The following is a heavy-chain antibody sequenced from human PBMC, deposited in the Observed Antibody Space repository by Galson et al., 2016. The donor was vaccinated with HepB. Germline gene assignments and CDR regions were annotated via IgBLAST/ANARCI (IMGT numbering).Heavy chain of an antibody. D-gene: IGHD2-15*01. CDR2: IDWNDGK. Sequence: PALVKPTQTLTLTCSFSGFSLTTFGMRMSWIRQSPGKALEWLARIDWNDGKFYATSLKTRLTISRDISKAQVVLTVTNVDSVDTGTYYFARTPLRIAGAGDYRGQGTLVTVSS. CDR3: ARTPLRIAGAGDY. V-gene: IGHV2-70*04. CDR1: GFSLTTFGMR. J-gene: IGHJ4*02.